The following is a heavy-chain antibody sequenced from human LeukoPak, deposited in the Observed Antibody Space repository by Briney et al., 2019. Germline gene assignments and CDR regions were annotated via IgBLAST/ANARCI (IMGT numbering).Heavy chain of an antibody. CDR1: GFTFDDYA. J-gene: IGHJ4*01. CDR2: ISWDGGST. V-gene: IGHV3-43D*03. CDR3: ARGRRILGGPENAGDFFDF. D-gene: IGHD3-16*01. Sequence: GGSLRLSCAASGFTFDDYAMHWVRQAPGKGLEWVSLISWDGGSTYYADSVKGRFTISRDNSKNSLYLQMNSLRAEDTAVYYCARGRRILGGPENAGDFFDFWGQGSLVTVSS.